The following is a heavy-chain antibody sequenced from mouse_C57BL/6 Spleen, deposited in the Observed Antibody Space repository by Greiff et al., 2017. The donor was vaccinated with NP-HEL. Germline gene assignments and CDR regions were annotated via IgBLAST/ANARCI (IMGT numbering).Heavy chain of an antibody. CDR3: ARRVTTVVAGDAMDY. CDR2: ISYDGSN. CDR1: GYSITSGYY. D-gene: IGHD1-1*01. V-gene: IGHV3-6*01. J-gene: IGHJ4*01. Sequence: VQLQQSGPGLVKPSQSLSLTCSVTGYSITSGYYWNWIRQFPGNKLEWMGYISYDGSNNYNPSLKNRISITRDTSKNQFFLKLNSVTTEDTATYYCARRVTTVVAGDAMDYWGQGTSVTVSS.